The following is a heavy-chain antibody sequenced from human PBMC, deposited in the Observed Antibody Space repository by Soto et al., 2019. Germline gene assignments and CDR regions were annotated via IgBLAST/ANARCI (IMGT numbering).Heavy chain of an antibody. D-gene: IGHD1-26*01. J-gene: IGHJ4*02. Sequence: GGSLRLSCAASGFTFSGYGMHWVRQAPGKGLEWVAVTRHDGSNTYYADSVRGRFTISRDNSNKMLYLQMDSLRAEDTAVYYCARDGVGTTTYFGYFDYWGQGTLVTVSS. CDR1: GFTFSGYG. V-gene: IGHV3-33*01. CDR2: TRHDGSNT. CDR3: ARDGVGTTTYFGYFDY.